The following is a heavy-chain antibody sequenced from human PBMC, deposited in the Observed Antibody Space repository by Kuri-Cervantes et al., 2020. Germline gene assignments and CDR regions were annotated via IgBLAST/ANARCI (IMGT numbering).Heavy chain of an antibody. CDR1: GFTFNNYG. V-gene: IGHV3-33*01. CDR2: IWYDGNDA. Sequence: GESLKISCAASGFTFNNYGMHWVRQAPGRGLEWVAVIWYDGNDAYYADSVKGRFTVSRDNSKNMLYLATNSLRAEDTAIYYCARVRDRLLDHWGQGTLVTVSS. J-gene: IGHJ4*02. D-gene: IGHD5-24*01. CDR3: ARVRDRLLDH.